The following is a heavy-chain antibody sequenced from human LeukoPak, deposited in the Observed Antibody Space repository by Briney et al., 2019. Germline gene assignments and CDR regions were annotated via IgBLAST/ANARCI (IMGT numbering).Heavy chain of an antibody. CDR1: GYTFTSYG. Sequence: ASVKVSCKASGYTFTSYGISWVRQAPGQGLEWMGWISAYNGNTNYAQKLQDRVTMTTDTSTSTAYMELRSLRSDDTAVYYCARGTPNYYDSSGYDYWGQGTLVTVSS. CDR3: ARGTPNYYDSSGYDY. V-gene: IGHV1-18*01. D-gene: IGHD3-22*01. J-gene: IGHJ4*02. CDR2: ISAYNGNT.